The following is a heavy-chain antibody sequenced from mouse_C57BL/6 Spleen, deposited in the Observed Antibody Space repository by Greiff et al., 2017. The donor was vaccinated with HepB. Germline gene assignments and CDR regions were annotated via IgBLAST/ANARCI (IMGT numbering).Heavy chain of an antibody. CDR1: GFTFSDYG. CDR2: ISSGSSTI. Sequence: DVHLVESGGGLVKPGGSLKLSCAASGFTFSDYGMHWVRQAPEKGLEWVAYISSGSSTIYYADTVKGRFTISRDNAKNTLFLQMTSLRSEDTAMYYCARHVAYWGQGTLVTVSA. J-gene: IGHJ3*01. CDR3: ARHVAY. V-gene: IGHV5-17*01.